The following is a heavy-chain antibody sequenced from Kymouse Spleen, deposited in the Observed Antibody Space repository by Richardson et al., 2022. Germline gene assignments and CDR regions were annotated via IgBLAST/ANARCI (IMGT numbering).Heavy chain of an antibody. CDR3: ARRGTTVTPFDY. CDR1: GGSFSGYY. Sequence: QVQLQQWGAGLLKPSETLSLTCAVYGGSFSGYYWSWIRQPPGKGLEWIGEINHSGSTNYNPSLKSRVTISVDTSKNQFSLKLSSVTAADTAVYYCARRGTTVTPFDYWGQGTLVTVSS. V-gene: IGHV4-34*01. J-gene: IGHJ4*02. D-gene: IGHD4-11,IGHD4-11*01. CDR2: INHSGST.